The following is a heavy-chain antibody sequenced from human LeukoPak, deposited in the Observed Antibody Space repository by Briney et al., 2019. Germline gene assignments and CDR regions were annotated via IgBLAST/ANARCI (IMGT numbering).Heavy chain of an antibody. D-gene: IGHD4-23*01. CDR3: ARLGRVTTVGVTGYHSMDV. V-gene: IGHV4-59*08. J-gene: IGHJ6*02. CDR2: IYYSGTT. CDR1: GGSISGYY. Sequence: SETLSLTCTVSGGSISGYYWSWIRQPPGKGLEWIGYIYYSGTTNYNPTLQSRLSISVDTSKNQFSLRLSSVTAADTAVYYCARLGRVTTVGVTGYHSMDVWGQGTTVTVSS.